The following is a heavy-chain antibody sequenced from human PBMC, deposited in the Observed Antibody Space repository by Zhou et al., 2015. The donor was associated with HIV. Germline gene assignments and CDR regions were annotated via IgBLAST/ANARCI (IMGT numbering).Heavy chain of an antibody. Sequence: QVQLVQSGAEVKKPGASVKVSCKTSGYTFPNYGINWVRLAPGQGLEWMGWISTKNGKTNYAQKFYGRVTLTTDSSTTAAYMEVRNLRSDDTAVYYCARDSWEQWLEPNYFNYWAREPWSPSPQ. CDR1: GYTFPNYG. CDR2: ISTKNGKT. V-gene: IGHV1-18*01. J-gene: IGHJ4*02. D-gene: IGHD6-19*01. CDR3: ARDSWEQWLEPNYFNY.